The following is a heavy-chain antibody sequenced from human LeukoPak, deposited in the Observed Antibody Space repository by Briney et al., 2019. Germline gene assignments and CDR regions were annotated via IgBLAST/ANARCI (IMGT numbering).Heavy chain of an antibody. CDR2: IKQDGSEK. V-gene: IGHV3-7*01. Sequence: GGSLRLSCAASGFTFSSYWMSWVRQAPGKGLEWAANIKQDGSEKYYVDSVKGRFTISRDNAKNSLYLQMNSLRAEDTAVYYCAREAADDFWSGYYTTGNWFDPWGQGTLVTVSS. CDR3: AREAADDFWSGYYTTGNWFDP. J-gene: IGHJ5*02. D-gene: IGHD3-3*01. CDR1: GFTFSSYW.